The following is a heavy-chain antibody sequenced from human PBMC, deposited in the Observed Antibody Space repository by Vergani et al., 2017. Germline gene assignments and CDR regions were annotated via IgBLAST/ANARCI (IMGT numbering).Heavy chain of an antibody. CDR1: GFTFSSYS. V-gene: IGHV3-48*01. CDR3: ARDSPAYDILTGTVDY. D-gene: IGHD3-9*01. CDR2: ISSSSSTI. Sequence: VQLVESGGGLVQPGGSLRLSCAASGFTFSSYSMNWVRQAPGKGLEWVSYISSSSSTIYYADSVKGRFTISRDNAKNSLYLQMNSLRAEDTAVYYCARDSPAYDILTGTVDYWGQGTLVTVSS. J-gene: IGHJ4*02.